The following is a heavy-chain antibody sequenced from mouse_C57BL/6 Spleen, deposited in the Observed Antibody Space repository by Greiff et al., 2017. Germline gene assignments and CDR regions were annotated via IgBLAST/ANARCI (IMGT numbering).Heavy chain of an antibody. CDR1: GYTFTSYD. Sequence: VQLQQSGPELVKPGASVKLSCKASGYTFTSYDINWVKQRPGQGLEWIGWIYPSDGSTTYNEKFKGKATLTVDTSSSTADMELHSLTSEDSAVYFCSRDDIDNSRAMDYWGQGTSVTVSS. CDR3: SRDDIDNSRAMDY. V-gene: IGHV1-85*01. J-gene: IGHJ4*01. D-gene: IGHD1-3*01. CDR2: IYPSDGST.